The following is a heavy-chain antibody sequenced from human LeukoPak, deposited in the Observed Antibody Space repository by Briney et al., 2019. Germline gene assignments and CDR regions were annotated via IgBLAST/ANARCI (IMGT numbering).Heavy chain of an antibody. CDR2: TYYRSKWYN. Sequence: SQTLSLTCAISGDSFSSNSAAWNWIRQSPSRGLEWLGRTYYRSKWYNDYAVSVKSRITINPDTSKNQFSLQLNSVTPEDTAIYYCVGGGTSVAGMDVWGQGTTVTVSS. V-gene: IGHV6-1*01. D-gene: IGHD1-1*01. CDR1: GDSFSSNSAA. J-gene: IGHJ6*02. CDR3: VGGGTSVAGMDV.